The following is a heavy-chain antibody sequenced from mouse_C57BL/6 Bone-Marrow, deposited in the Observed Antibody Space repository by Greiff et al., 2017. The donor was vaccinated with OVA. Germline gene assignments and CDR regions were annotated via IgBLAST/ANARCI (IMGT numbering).Heavy chain of an antibody. Sequence: VQLQQSGAELVKPGASVKLSCTASGFNIKDYYMHWVKQRTEQGLEWIGRIDPEDGETKSAPKFQGKATITADTSSNTAYLQLSSLTSEDTAVYYCARRVYYGSRRDYFDYWGQGTTLTVSS. V-gene: IGHV14-2*01. D-gene: IGHD1-1*01. CDR2: IDPEDGET. CDR3: ARRVYYGSRRDYFDY. CDR1: GFNIKDYY. J-gene: IGHJ2*01.